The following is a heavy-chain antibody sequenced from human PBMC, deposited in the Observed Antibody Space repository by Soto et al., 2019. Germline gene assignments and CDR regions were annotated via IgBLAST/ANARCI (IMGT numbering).Heavy chain of an antibody. CDR3: AKGNSLGYCSGGSCYSGPYYYYYGMDV. D-gene: IGHD2-15*01. CDR2: ISGSGGST. CDR1: GFTFSSYA. Sequence: EVQLLESGGGLVQPGGSLRLSCAASGFTFSSYAMSWVRQAPGKGLEWVSAISGSGGSTYYADSVKGRFTISRDNSKNTLYLQMNSLRAEDTAVYYCAKGNSLGYCSGGSCYSGPYYYYYGMDVWGQGTTVTVSS. V-gene: IGHV3-23*01. J-gene: IGHJ6*02.